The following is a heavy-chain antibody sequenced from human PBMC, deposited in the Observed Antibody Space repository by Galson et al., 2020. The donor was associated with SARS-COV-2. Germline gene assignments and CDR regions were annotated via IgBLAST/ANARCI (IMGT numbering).Heavy chain of an antibody. CDR2: IWYDGSNK. J-gene: IGHJ6*03. V-gene: IGHV3-33*06. Sequence: IDQLGESLKISCAASGITLSSYGMHWVRQAPGKGLEWVAVIWYDGSNKYYADSVKGRFTISRDNSKNTLYLQMNSLRAEDTAVYYCAKEYSSGWSHWYYYMDVWGKGTTSTVSS. CDR1: GITLSSYG. D-gene: IGHD6-19*01. CDR3: AKEYSSGWSHWYYYMDV.